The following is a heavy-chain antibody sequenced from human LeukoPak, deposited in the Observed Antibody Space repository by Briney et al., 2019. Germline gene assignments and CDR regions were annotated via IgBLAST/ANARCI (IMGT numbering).Heavy chain of an antibody. V-gene: IGHV1-46*01. CDR3: ARAPALVGAISYFDY. D-gene: IGHD1-26*01. Sequence: GASVKVSCKASGYTFTSYYMHWVRQAPGQGLEWMGIVNPSGGSTSYAQKFQGRVTMTRDTSTSTVYMELSSLRSEDTAVYYCARAPALVGAISYFDYWGQGTLVTVSS. CDR1: GYTFTSYY. CDR2: VNPSGGST. J-gene: IGHJ4*02.